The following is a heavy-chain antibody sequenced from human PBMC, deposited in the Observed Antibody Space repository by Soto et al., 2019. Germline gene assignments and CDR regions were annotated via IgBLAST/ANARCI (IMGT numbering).Heavy chain of an antibody. D-gene: IGHD3-10*01. V-gene: IGHV4-59*01. CDR1: GGSIRSYY. J-gene: IGHJ6*02. CDR2: IYYSGST. CDR3: ARESWYYYGSGSYYYYGMDV. Sequence: SETLCLTCTVAGGSIRSYYWSWIRQPPGKGLEWIGYIYYSGSTNYNPSLKSRVTISVDTSKNQFSLKLSSVTAADTAVYYCARESWYYYGSGSYYYYGMDVWGQGTTVTVSS.